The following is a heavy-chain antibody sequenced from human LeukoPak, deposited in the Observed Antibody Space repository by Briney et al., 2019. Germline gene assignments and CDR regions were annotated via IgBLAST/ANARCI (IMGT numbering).Heavy chain of an antibody. CDR2: ISGSGGST. D-gene: IGHD6-13*01. CDR1: GFTFSSYA. V-gene: IGHV3-23*01. CDR3: AKGAQQLVAGGYYYYYYYYMDV. J-gene: IGHJ6*03. Sequence: GGSLRLSCAASGFTFSSYAMSWVRQAPGKGLEWVSAISGSGGSTYYADSVKGRFTISRDNSKNTLYLQMNSLRAEDTAVYYCAKGAQQLVAGGYYYYYYYYMDVWGKGTTVTVSS.